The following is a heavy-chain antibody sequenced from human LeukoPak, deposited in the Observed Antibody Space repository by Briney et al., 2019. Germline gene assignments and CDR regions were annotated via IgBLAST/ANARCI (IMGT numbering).Heavy chain of an antibody. CDR1: GFTFSSYG. D-gene: IGHD3-16*02. CDR2: IWYDGSNK. CDR3: AKERGYDYVWGSYRPFDY. V-gene: IGHV3-33*06. Sequence: GRSLRLSCAASGFTFSSYGMHWVRQAPGKGLEWVAVIWYDGSNKYYVDSVKGRFTISRDNSKNTLYLQMNSLRAEDTAVYYCAKERGYDYVWGSYRPFDYWGQGTLVTVSS. J-gene: IGHJ4*02.